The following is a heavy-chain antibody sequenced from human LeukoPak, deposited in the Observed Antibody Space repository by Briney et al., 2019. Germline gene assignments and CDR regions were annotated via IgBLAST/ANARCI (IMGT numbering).Heavy chain of an antibody. CDR1: GGTFSNYA. Sequence: ASVKVSCKASGGTFSNYAINWVRQAPGQGLEWMGRIIPVLGITNYAQNFQGRVTITADKSTNTAYMELSSLRSEDTAVYYCATPPGGVITYYLYGMDVWGQGTTVTVSS. D-gene: IGHD3-22*01. V-gene: IGHV1-69*04. CDR2: IIPVLGIT. J-gene: IGHJ6*02. CDR3: ATPPGGVITYYLYGMDV.